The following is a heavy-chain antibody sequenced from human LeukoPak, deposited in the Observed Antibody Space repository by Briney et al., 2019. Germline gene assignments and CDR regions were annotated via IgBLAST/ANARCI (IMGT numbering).Heavy chain of an antibody. CDR1: GFTFSSYA. D-gene: IGHD2-15*01. J-gene: IGHJ4*02. CDR2: ISYDGSNK. V-gene: IGHV3-30*04. CDR3: ARDLKGYCSGGSCRALDY. Sequence: ALRLSCAASGFTFSSYAMHWVRQAPGKGLEWVAVISYDGSNKYYADSVKGRFTISRDNSKNTLYLQMNSLRAEDTAVYYCARDLKGYCSGGSCRALDYWGQGTLVTVSS.